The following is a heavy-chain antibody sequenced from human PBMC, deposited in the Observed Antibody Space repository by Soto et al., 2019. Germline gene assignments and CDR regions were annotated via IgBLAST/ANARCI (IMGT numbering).Heavy chain of an antibody. CDR2: IYYSGTT. J-gene: IGHJ6*02. D-gene: IGHD1-1*01. V-gene: IGHV4-31*03. CDR1: GASISSGGYY. Sequence: PSETLSLTCTVSGASISSGGYYSWIRQRPGKDLEWIGYIYYSGTTYYNPSLKSRVSITIDTSNNQFSLKLSSVTAADTAVYYCARDWRHNWDAGGYYYYAMDVWGQGTTVTVSS. CDR3: ARDWRHNWDAGGYYYYAMDV.